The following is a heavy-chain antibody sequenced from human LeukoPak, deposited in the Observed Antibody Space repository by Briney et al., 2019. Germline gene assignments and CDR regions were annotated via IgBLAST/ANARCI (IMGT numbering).Heavy chain of an antibody. V-gene: IGHV1-3*01. Sequence: ASVKVSCKASGYTFTSYAIHWVRQASGQRLEWMGWISAGNGNTKYSQNFQGRVTFISNTSATTAFMELSSLRSEDAAVYYCARDSGSGNNDYWGQGTLVTVSS. J-gene: IGHJ4*02. CDR3: ARDSGSGNNDY. CDR1: GYTFTSYA. D-gene: IGHD1-26*01. CDR2: ISAGNGNT.